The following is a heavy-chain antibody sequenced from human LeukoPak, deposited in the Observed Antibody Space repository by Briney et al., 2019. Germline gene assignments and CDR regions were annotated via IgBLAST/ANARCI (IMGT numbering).Heavy chain of an antibody. CDR2: IYHSGST. CDR1: GGSISSSNW. V-gene: IGHV4-4*02. Sequence: SGTLSLTCAVPGGSISSSNWWSWVRQPPGKGLEWIGEIYHSGSTNYNPSLKSRVTISVDKSKNQFSLKLSSVTAADTAVYYCARFRIPIMITFGGDAFDIWGQGTMVTVSS. CDR3: ARFRIPIMITFGGDAFDI. D-gene: IGHD3-16*01. J-gene: IGHJ3*02.